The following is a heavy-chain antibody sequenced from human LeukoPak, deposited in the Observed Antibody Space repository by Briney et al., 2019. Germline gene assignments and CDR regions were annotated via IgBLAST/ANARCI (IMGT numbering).Heavy chain of an antibody. Sequence: NPGGSLRLSCAASGFTFSSYSMNWVRQAPGKGLEWVSSISSSSSYIYYADSVKGRFTISRDNAKNSLYLQMNSLRAEDTAVYYCAKDLGRYRNNYFDYWGQGTLVTVSS. D-gene: IGHD1-26*01. V-gene: IGHV3-21*04. CDR1: GFTFSSYS. CDR3: AKDLGRYRNNYFDY. CDR2: ISSSSSYI. J-gene: IGHJ4*02.